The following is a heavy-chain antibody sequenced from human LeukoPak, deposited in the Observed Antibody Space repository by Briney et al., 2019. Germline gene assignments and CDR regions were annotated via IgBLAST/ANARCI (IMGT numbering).Heavy chain of an antibody. V-gene: IGHV3-48*04. CDR2: IFSGDSTI. D-gene: IGHD3-3*02. Sequence: GGSLRLSCATSGFTFSSYSMNWVRQAPGKGLEWVSYIFSGDSTIYYADSVKGRFTIFRDNAKNSLYLQMNSLRAEDTAVYYCVRDHLWAFDIWGQGTMVTVSS. CDR3: VRDHLWAFDI. J-gene: IGHJ3*02. CDR1: GFTFSSYS.